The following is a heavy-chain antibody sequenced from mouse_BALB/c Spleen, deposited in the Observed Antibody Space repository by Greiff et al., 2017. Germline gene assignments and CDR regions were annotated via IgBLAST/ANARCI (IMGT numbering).Heavy chain of an antibody. CDR3: ASPLGYFDV. Sequence: EVQGVESGGGLVKPGGSLKLSCAASGFTFSSYAMSWVRQTPEKRLEWVASISSGGSTYYPASVKGRFTISRDNARNILYLQMSSLRSEDTAMYYCASPLGYFDVWGAGTTVTVSS. V-gene: IGHV5-6-5*01. CDR1: GFTFSSYA. CDR2: ISSGGST. J-gene: IGHJ1*01. D-gene: IGHD6-1*01.